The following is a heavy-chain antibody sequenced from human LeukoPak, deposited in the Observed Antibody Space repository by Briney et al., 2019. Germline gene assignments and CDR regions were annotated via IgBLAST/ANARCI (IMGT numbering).Heavy chain of an antibody. Sequence: GASVKVSCTASGYTFTSYAMHWVRQAPGQRLEWMGWINAGNGNTKYSQKFQGRVTITRDTSASTAYMELSSLRSEDTAVYYCARVRWFGELNWFDPWGQGTLVTVSS. CDR1: GYTFTSYA. CDR3: ARVRWFGELNWFDP. J-gene: IGHJ5*02. CDR2: INAGNGNT. V-gene: IGHV1-3*01. D-gene: IGHD3-10*01.